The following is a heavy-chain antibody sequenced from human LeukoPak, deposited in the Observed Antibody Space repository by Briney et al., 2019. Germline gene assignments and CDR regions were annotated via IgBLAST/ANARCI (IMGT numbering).Heavy chain of an antibody. D-gene: IGHD3-9*01. V-gene: IGHV3-11*04. Sequence: GGSLRLSCEGSGFIFSDYYMNWIRQAPGKGLEWVSYISDSGNTIYYADFAKGRFTISRDNAKNSLYLQMDSLRAEDTAVYYCARYIDGRFDYWGQGTLVTVSS. CDR3: ARYIDGRFDY. J-gene: IGHJ4*02. CDR2: ISDSGNTI. CDR1: GFIFSDYY.